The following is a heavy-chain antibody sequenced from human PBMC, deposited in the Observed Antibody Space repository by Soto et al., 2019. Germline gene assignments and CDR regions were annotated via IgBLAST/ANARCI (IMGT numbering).Heavy chain of an antibody. D-gene: IGHD2-2*01. J-gene: IGHJ6*02. V-gene: IGHV1-69*01. CDR2: IIPISDTT. CDR1: GGTFSSYA. CDR3: ARSQGSSTSLEVYYYYYYGMDV. Sequence: QVQLVQSGAEVKKPGSSVKVSCKASGGTFSSYAISWVRQAPGQGLEWMGGIIPISDTTNYAQKFQGRVTITADESTSTAYMEHSNPRSEDTAVYYCARSQGSSTSLEVYYYYYYGMDVWGQGNTVTVSS.